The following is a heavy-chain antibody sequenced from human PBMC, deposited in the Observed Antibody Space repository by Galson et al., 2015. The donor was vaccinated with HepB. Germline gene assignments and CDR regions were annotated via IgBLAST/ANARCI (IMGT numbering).Heavy chain of an antibody. Sequence: SLRLSCAASGFTFSSYSMNWVRQAPGKGLEWVASISSSSSYIYYADSLRGRFTISRDNAKNSVYLQLNGLRDEDTAIYYCTKDQSVGDGDDAFDIWCQGTMVTVSS. CDR2: ISSSSSYI. CDR3: TKDQSVGDGDDAFDI. J-gene: IGHJ3*02. D-gene: IGHD1-26*01. V-gene: IGHV3-21*01. CDR1: GFTFSSYS.